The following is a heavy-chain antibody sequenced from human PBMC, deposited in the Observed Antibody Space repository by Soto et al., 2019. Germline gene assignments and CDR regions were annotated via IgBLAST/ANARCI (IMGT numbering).Heavy chain of an antibody. J-gene: IGHJ5*02. D-gene: IGHD2-2*01. CDR1: GYTFTSYG. CDR2: ISAYNGNT. CDR3: ARLFVVVPAASRWFDP. Sequence: QVPLVQSGAEVKKPGASVKVSCKASGYTFTSYGISWVRQAPGQGLEWMGWISAYNGNTNYAQKLQGRVTMTTDTPTSTAYMELRSLRSDDTAVYYCARLFVVVPAASRWFDPWGQGTLVTVSS. V-gene: IGHV1-18*01.